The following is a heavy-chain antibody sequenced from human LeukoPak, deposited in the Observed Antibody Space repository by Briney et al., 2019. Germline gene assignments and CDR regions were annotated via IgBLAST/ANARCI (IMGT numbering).Heavy chain of an antibody. Sequence: ASVKVSCKASGYTFTSYYMHWVRQAPGQGLEWMGIINPSGGSTSYAQKFQGRVTMTRDMSTSTVCMELSSLRSEDTAVYYCARDGYYYDSSGYYLGFDYWGQGTLVTVSS. CDR1: GYTFTSYY. D-gene: IGHD3-22*01. CDR2: INPSGGST. CDR3: ARDGYYYDSSGYYLGFDY. V-gene: IGHV1-46*01. J-gene: IGHJ4*02.